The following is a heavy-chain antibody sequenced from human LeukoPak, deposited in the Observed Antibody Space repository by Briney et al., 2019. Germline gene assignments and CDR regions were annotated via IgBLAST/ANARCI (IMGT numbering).Heavy chain of an antibody. Sequence: PSETLSLTCTVSGGSSSSGSYYWSWIRQPAGKGLEWIGCIYTSGSTNYNPSLKSRVTIAVDTSKNQFSLKLSSVTAADTAVYYCAGATGAFDYWGQGTLVTVSS. D-gene: IGHD4/OR15-4a*01. J-gene: IGHJ4*02. V-gene: IGHV4-61*02. CDR2: IYTSGST. CDR1: GGSSSSGSYY. CDR3: AGATGAFDY.